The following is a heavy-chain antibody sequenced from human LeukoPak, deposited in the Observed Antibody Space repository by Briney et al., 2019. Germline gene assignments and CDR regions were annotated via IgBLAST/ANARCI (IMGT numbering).Heavy chain of an antibody. J-gene: IGHJ4*02. CDR3: ARHSKRGYNYLEY. Sequence: PSETLSLTCSVSGDSIRGYYWSWIRQPPARGLEGIGYIYHNGNTNQNPSLKSRVVISVDTSKSQFSLKLRSVTAADTAVYYCARHSKRGYNYLEYWGQGTLVTVSS. V-gene: IGHV4-59*08. CDR2: IYHNGNT. D-gene: IGHD5-24*01. CDR1: GDSIRGYY.